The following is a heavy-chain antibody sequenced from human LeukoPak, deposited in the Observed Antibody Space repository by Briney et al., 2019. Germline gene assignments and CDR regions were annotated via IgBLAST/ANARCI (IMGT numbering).Heavy chain of an antibody. J-gene: IGHJ4*02. V-gene: IGHV3-30*14. D-gene: IGHD4/OR15-4a*01. Sequence: GGSLRLSCAASGFTFSSYVMHWVRQAPGKGLEWVAIISYDGSNEYYADSVKGRFTISRDNSKNTLYLQMNSLRAEDTAVYYCARRAGAYSHPYDYWGQGTLVTVSS. CDR3: ARRAGAYSHPYDY. CDR1: GFTFSSYV. CDR2: ISYDGSNE.